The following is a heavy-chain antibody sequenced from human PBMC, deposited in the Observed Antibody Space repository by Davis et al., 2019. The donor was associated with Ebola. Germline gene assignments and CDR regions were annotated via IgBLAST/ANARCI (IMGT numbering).Heavy chain of an antibody. V-gene: IGHV1-46*01. CDR2: INPSGGST. J-gene: IGHJ6*02. CDR1: GYTFISYY. Sequence: AASVKVSCKASGYTFISYYMHWVRQAPGQGLEWMGIINPSGGSTNYAQKFQGRVTMTRDTSTSTVYMELSSLRSEDTAVYYCARGPREGSIAVAGTWGTYYYYYGMDVWGQGTTVTVSS. CDR3: ARGPREGSIAVAGTWGTYYYYYGMDV. D-gene: IGHD6-19*01.